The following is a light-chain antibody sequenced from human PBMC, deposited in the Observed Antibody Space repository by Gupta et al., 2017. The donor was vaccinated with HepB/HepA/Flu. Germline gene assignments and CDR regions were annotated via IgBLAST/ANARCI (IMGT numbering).Light chain of an antibody. J-gene: IGLJ3*02. CDR3: QTWGTVPV. Sequence: QLVLTQSPSVSASLGASVTLTCTLSSGHSNYAVAWHQQQPEKGPRYLMKLNSDGSHSKGDGIPDRFSGSSSGAERYLTISSLQSEDEADYYCQTWGTVPVFGGGTKLTVL. V-gene: IGLV4-69*01. CDR1: SGHSNYA. CDR2: LNSDGSH.